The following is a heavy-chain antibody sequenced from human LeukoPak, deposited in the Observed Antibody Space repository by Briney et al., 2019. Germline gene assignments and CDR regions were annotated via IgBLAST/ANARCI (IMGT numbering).Heavy chain of an antibody. V-gene: IGHV4-59*01. CDR2: IYYSGST. J-gene: IGHJ3*02. CDR3: ARDRDYNIAFDI. D-gene: IGHD4-11*01. CDR1: GASISSYS. Sequence: SETLSLTCTVSGASISSYSWGWIRQPPGKGLEWIGYIYYSGSTNYNPSLKSRVTISVDTSKNQFSLKLSSVTAADTAVYYCARDRDYNIAFDIWGQGTMVTVSS.